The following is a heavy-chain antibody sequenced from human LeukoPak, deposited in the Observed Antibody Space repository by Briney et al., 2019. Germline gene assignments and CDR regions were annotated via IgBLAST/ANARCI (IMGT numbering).Heavy chain of an antibody. CDR3: ATSPSSSPASWDV. V-gene: IGHV3-30*03. CDR1: GFPFSSHD. Sequence: GGSLRLSCAASGFPFSSHDMDWVRQGPDGGLEWVAFISYDGTKKYADSVKGRFTISRDNSKNMLCLQMNSLRVEDTGVYYCATSPSSSPASWDVWGQGTTVTVSS. J-gene: IGHJ6*02. CDR2: ISYDGTKK. D-gene: IGHD2-2*01.